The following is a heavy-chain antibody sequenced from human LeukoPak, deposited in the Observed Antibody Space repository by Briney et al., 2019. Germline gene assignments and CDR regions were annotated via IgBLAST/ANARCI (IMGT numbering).Heavy chain of an antibody. CDR1: GFTFSSYA. CDR3: ARWDDSSGTLDY. Sequence: GGSLRLSCAASGFTFSSYAMSWVRQAPGKGLEWVAVISYDGSNKYYADSVKGRFTISRDNSKNTLYLQMNSLRAEDTAVYYCARWDDSSGTLDYWGQGTLVTVSS. J-gene: IGHJ4*02. CDR2: ISYDGSNK. V-gene: IGHV3-30-3*01. D-gene: IGHD3-22*01.